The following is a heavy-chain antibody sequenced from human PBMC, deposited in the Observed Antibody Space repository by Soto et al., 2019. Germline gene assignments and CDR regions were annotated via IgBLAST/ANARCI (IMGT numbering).Heavy chain of an antibody. J-gene: IGHJ6*02. CDR3: AKDGGIPPRPNNFSYYGMDV. CDR1: GVAFSSYA. D-gene: IGHD2-21*01. Sequence: GGSLRLSCAASGVAFSSYAMSWVRQASGKGLEWISVISAGGGATYYAGSVKGRFTIARDNSKNTLYLQMNNLRAEDTALYYCAKDGGIPPRPNNFSYYGMDVWGQGTTVTVSS. V-gene: IGHV3-23*01. CDR2: ISAGGGAT.